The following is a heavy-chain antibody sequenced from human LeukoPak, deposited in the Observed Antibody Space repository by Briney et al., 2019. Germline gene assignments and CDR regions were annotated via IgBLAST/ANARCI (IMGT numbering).Heavy chain of an antibody. CDR3: ARGGPDVDIVVVPAADPTYYYYYGMDV. Sequence: ASVKVSCKASGYTFTSYYMHWVRQAPGQGLEWMGIINPSGGSTSYAQKFQGRVTMTRDASTSTVYMELSSLRSEDTAVYYCARGGPDVDIVVVPAADPTYYYYYGMDVWGQGTTVTVSS. CDR1: GYTFTSYY. V-gene: IGHV1-46*01. J-gene: IGHJ6*02. CDR2: INPSGGST. D-gene: IGHD2-2*01.